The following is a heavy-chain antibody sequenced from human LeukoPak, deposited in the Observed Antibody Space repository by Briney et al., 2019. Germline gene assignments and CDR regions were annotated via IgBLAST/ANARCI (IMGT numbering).Heavy chain of an antibody. CDR3: ARSWAVQNTFYYFDG. Sequence: SVKVSCKASTDTFNNYGIVWVRQAPGQGLEWMGGIVPVFETIDYAQKFQGRVTLSADDSTTTAYMELNSLRSEDTAVYYCARSWAVQNTFYYFDGWGQGTLVTVSS. CDR2: IVPVFETI. D-gene: IGHD1-1*01. V-gene: IGHV1-69*13. CDR1: TDTFNNYG. J-gene: IGHJ4*02.